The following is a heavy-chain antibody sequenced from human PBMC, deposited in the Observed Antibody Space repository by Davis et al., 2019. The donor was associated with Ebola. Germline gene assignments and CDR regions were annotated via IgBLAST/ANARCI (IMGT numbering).Heavy chain of an antibody. J-gene: IGHJ4*02. CDR1: GFTFSSYS. Sequence: GESLKISCAASGFTFSSYSMNWVRQAPGKGLEWVANIKQDGSEKYYVDSVKGRFTISRDNSKNTLYLQMNSLRAEDTAVYYCAKDLVRLDYYDSSGYPHWSQGTLVTVSS. CDR3: AKDLVRLDYYDSSGYPH. V-gene: IGHV3-7*03. CDR2: IKQDGSEK. D-gene: IGHD3-22*01.